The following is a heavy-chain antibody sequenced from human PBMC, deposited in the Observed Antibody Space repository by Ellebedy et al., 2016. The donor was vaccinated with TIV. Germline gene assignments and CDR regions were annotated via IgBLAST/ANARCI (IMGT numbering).Heavy chain of an antibody. CDR3: ARDPPGTTEDY. D-gene: IGHD4-17*01. CDR2: ISTSNGNT. V-gene: IGHV1-18*04. Sequence: ASVKVSCKAFGYIFSAYGISWVRQAPGQGLEWMEWISTSNGNTKYAQMFQDRVTMTTDTSTSTAYMELRSLGSGDTAVYFCARDPPGTTEDYWGQGTQVTVSS. CDR1: GYIFSAYG. J-gene: IGHJ4*02.